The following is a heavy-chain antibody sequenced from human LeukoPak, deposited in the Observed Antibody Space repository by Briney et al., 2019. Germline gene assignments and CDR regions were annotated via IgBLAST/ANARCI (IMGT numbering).Heavy chain of an antibody. CDR2: IYTSGST. J-gene: IGHJ4*02. D-gene: IGHD5-24*01. CDR1: GGSISSGSYY. CDR3: ARGRRDGYNQYFDY. Sequence: SQTLSLTCTVSGGSISSGSYYWSWIRQPAGKGLEWIGRIYTSGSTNYNPSLKSRVTISVDTSKNQFSLKRSSVTAADTAVYYCARGRRDGYNQYFDYWGQGTLVTVSS. V-gene: IGHV4-61*02.